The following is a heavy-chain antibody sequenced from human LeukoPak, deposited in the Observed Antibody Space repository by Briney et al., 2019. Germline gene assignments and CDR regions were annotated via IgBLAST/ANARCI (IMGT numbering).Heavy chain of an antibody. CDR3: ARGREQQLVLSWFDP. CDR1: VCTFSIYA. J-gene: IGHJ5*02. CDR2: IIPIFGTA. V-gene: IGHV1-69*05. D-gene: IGHD6-13*01. Sequence: SVTVSCKSSVCTFSIYAISWVRQAPGQGLEWMGGIIPIFGTANYAQKFQGRVTITTDESTSTAYMELSSLRSEDTAVYYCARGREQQLVLSWFDPWGQGTLVTVSS.